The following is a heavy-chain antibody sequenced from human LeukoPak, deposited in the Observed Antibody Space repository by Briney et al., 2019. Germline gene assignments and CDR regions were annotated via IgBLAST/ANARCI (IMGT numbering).Heavy chain of an antibody. D-gene: IGHD7-27*01. CDR2: IYPGNSDT. CDR1: GYGFISYW. J-gene: IGHJ4*02. CDR3: ARADPPGDLDY. Sequence: GESLKISCEASGYGFISYWIGWVRQMSGKGLEWMGIIYPGNSDTRYSPSFQGQVIISADKSISTAYLQWSSLKASDTAMYYCARADPPGDLDYWGQGTLVTVSS. V-gene: IGHV5-51*01.